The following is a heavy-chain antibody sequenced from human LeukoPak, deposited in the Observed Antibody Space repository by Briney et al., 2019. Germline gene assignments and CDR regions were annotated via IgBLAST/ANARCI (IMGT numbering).Heavy chain of an antibody. Sequence: PSETLSLTCTVSGGSIGSSTYYWVWIRQPPGKGLEWIGSIYYNGDTYYSPSLQSRVSISVATSKNQFSLKLSSVTAADTAAYYCARERLSYYYMDAWGKGTTVTVSS. CDR1: GGSIGSSTYY. D-gene: IGHD1-1*01. J-gene: IGHJ6*03. CDR2: IYYNGDT. CDR3: ARERLSYYYMDA. V-gene: IGHV4-39*07.